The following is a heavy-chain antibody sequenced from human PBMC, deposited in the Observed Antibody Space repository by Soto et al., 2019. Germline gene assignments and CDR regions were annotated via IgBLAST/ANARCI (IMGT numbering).Heavy chain of an antibody. V-gene: IGHV1-18*01. Sequence: QVHLVQSGAEVKKPGASVKVSCKGSGYAFTTYGITWVRQAPGQGLEWMGWISDHNVNTNHAQKLQGRVTVTRDTSTSIAYMELRSLRSDDTAVYYCARGRYGDYWGQGALVTVSS. CDR2: ISDHNVNT. J-gene: IGHJ4*02. D-gene: IGHD1-1*01. CDR1: GYAFTTYG. CDR3: ARGRYGDY.